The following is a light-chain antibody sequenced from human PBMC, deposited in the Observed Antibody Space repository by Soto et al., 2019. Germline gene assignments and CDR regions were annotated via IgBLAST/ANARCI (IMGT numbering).Light chain of an antibody. Sequence: EIVLTQSPGTLSLSPGERATLSCRASQSVSSNLAWYQQKPGQAPRLLIYGASSRATGIPDRVSGSGSGTDFTLTISRLEPEDFAVYYGQQYGSSPTTFGQGTKVDIK. J-gene: IGKJ1*01. CDR2: GAS. CDR3: QQYGSSPTT. V-gene: IGKV3-20*01. CDR1: QSVSSN.